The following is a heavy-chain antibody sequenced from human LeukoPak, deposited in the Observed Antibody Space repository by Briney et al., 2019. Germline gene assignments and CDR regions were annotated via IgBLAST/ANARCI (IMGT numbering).Heavy chain of an antibody. CDR1: GGSIRNSNYY. CDR2: IYYSGST. D-gene: IGHD1-1*01. V-gene: IGHV4-39*01. Sequence: PSETLSLTCTVSGGSIRNSNYYWGWIRQPPGKGLEWIGGIYYSGSTYYNPSLKSRVTISVDTSKNQFSLKLNSVTAADTAVYYCARHPSTTTLDYWGQGTLVTVSS. J-gene: IGHJ4*02. CDR3: ARHPSTTTLDY.